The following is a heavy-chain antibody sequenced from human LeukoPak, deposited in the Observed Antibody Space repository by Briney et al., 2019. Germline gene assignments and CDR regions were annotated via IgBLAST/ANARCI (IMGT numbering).Heavy chain of an antibody. CDR1: GGSFSGYY. V-gene: IGHV4-34*01. CDR3: ASPRMYDILTAYRRHSFDI. D-gene: IGHD3-9*01. Sequence: SETLSLTCAVYGGSFSGYYWTWIRQPPGKGLEWIGEINHSGSTNYNPSLKSRVTISVDTSKNQSSLKLSSVTAADTAVYYCASPRMYDILTAYRRHSFDIWGQGTMVTVSS. CDR2: INHSGST. J-gene: IGHJ3*02.